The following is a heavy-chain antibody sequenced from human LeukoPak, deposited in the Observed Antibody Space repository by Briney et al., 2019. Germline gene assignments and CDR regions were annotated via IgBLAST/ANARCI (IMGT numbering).Heavy chain of an antibody. V-gene: IGHV3-21*01. CDR1: GFTFSSYS. CDR3: AREPNEYGEPNALDI. D-gene: IGHD4/OR15-4a*01. J-gene: IGHJ3*02. Sequence: WGSLRLSCAASGFTFSSYSMNWVRQAPGKGLEWVSSISSSSSYIYYADSVKGRFTISRDNAKNSLYMQMNSLRADDTAVYYCAREPNEYGEPNALDIWGQGKRVTVTS. CDR2: ISSSSSYI.